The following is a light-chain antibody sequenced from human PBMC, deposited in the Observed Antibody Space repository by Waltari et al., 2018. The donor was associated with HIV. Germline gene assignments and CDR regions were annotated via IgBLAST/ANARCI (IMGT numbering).Light chain of an antibody. CDR1: SSNVGSDDL. Sequence: QSALTQPASVSGSPGQSITISCTGTSSNVGSDDLVSWYQQHPGEAPKLIIYEVTKRPSGVSNRFSGSKSGNTASLTISGLQAEDEADYYVCSCPRSGIRYVFGTGTKVTVL. CDR3: CSCPRSGIRYV. CDR2: EVT. J-gene: IGLJ1*01. V-gene: IGLV2-23*02.